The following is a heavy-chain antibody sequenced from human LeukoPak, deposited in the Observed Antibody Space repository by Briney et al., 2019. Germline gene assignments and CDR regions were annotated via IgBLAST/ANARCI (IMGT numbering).Heavy chain of an antibody. D-gene: IGHD3-10*01. V-gene: IGHV1-18*01. CDR2: ISAYNGNT. Sequence: ASVKVSCKASGYTFTSYGISWVRQSPGQGLEWMGCISAYNGNTNYAQKLQGRVTMTTDTSTSTAYMELRSLRSDDTAVYYCAREGTGYYGSGSYYNPLFDYWGQGTLVTVSS. CDR1: GYTFTSYG. CDR3: AREGTGYYGSGSYYNPLFDY. J-gene: IGHJ4*02.